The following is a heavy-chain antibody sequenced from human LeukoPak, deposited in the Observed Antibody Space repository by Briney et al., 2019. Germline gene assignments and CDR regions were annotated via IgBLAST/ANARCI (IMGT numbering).Heavy chain of an antibody. D-gene: IGHD6-13*01. Sequence: PSETLSLTCTVSGGSISSYYWSWIRQPPGKGLEWIGYIYYSGSTNYNPSLKSRVTISVDTSKNQFSLKLSSVTAADTAVYYCARPIAAAGFSDAFDIWGQGTMVTVSS. CDR1: GGSISSYY. V-gene: IGHV4-59*01. J-gene: IGHJ3*02. CDR2: IYYSGST. CDR3: ARPIAAAGFSDAFDI.